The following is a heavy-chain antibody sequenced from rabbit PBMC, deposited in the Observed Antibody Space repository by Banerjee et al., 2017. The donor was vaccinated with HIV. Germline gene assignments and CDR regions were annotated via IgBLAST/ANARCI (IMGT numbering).Heavy chain of an antibody. CDR3: ARGYHTDGLHL. V-gene: IGHV1S45*01. Sequence: QEQLEESGGDLVKPEGSLTLTCTASGFSFSNGYVMCWVRQAPGKGLEWIACIAAGSSGSTYYASWAKGRFTISKTSSTTVTLQMTSLTAADTATYFCARGYHTDGLHLWGQGTLVTVS. D-gene: IGHD8-1*01. CDR1: GFSFSNGYV. CDR2: IAAGSSGST. J-gene: IGHJ3*01.